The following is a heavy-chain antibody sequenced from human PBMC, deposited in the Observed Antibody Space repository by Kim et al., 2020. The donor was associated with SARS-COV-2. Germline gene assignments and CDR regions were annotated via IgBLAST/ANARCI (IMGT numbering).Heavy chain of an antibody. D-gene: IGHD2-8*01. Sequence: GGSLRLSCAASGFTFSRHEMNWVRQAPGKRLEWVSYITENGRTIYYADSVKGRFTISRDNANSSLYLQMNSLRAEDTAVYYCARGKSVDAYWGQGTLVTVSS. CDR2: ITENGRTI. V-gene: IGHV3-48*03. CDR3: ARGKSVDAY. J-gene: IGHJ4*02. CDR1: GFTFSRHE.